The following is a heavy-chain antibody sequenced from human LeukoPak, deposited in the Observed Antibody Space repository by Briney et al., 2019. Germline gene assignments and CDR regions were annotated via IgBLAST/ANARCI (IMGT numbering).Heavy chain of an antibody. V-gene: IGHV3-7*01. CDR3: ARVDYYDSRGYSYAGIYDY. D-gene: IGHD3-22*01. J-gene: IGHJ4*02. CDR2: INQDGSEK. Sequence: GRSLRLSCAASGFTFSSYAMHWVRQAPGKGLEWVANINQDGSEKYYVDSVKGRFTISRDNAKNSLYLQVNSLRVEDTAVYYCARVDYYDSRGYSYAGIYDYWGQGALVTVSS. CDR1: GFTFSSYA.